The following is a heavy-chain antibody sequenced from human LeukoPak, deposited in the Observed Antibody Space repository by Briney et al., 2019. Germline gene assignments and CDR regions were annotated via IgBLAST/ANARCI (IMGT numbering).Heavy chain of an antibody. D-gene: IGHD2-21*02. CDR1: GGSISSYY. V-gene: IGHV4-4*07. CDR3: ARDRRSHCGGDCYRWYFDL. CDR2: IYTSGST. Sequence: PSETLSLTCTVSGGSISSYYWSWIRQPAGKGLEWIGRIYTSGSTNYNPSLKSRVTISVDTSKNQFSLKLSSVTAADTAVYYCARDRRSHCGGDCYRWYFDLWGRGTLVTVSS. J-gene: IGHJ2*01.